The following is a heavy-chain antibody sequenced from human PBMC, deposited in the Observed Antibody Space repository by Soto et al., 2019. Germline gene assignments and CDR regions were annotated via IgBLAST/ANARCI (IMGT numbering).Heavy chain of an antibody. CDR3: ARDGSMILTE. CDR1: GFTFTTYG. J-gene: IGHJ4*02. CDR2: IWYDGSNK. Sequence: QVELVEWGGGVVQPGRSLRISCAASGFTFTTYGMHWVRQAPGKGLEWVAHIWYDGSNKYYADSVKGRFTISRDNSKGTVFLQMNCLRAEDTAVYYCARDGSMILTEWGQGTLVTVSS. V-gene: IGHV3-33*01. D-gene: IGHD3-22*01.